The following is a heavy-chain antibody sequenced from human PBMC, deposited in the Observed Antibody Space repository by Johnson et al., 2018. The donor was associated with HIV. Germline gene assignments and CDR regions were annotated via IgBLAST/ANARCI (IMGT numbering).Heavy chain of an antibody. J-gene: IGHJ3*02. Sequence: VQLVESGGGLVQPGRSLRLACAASGFTFSNAWMTWVRQAPGKGLEWVGRIKSKTDGGTTDYAAPVKGRFTISRDDSKNTLYLQMNSLKTEDTAVYYCTTDGITLIVVSPGAFDIWGQGTMVTVSS. V-gene: IGHV3-15*01. CDR1: GFTFSNAW. CDR2: IKSKTDGGTT. CDR3: TTDGITLIVVSPGAFDI. D-gene: IGHD3-22*01.